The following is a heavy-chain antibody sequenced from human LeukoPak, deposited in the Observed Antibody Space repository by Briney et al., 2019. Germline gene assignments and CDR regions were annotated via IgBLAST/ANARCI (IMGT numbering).Heavy chain of an antibody. CDR1: GFSFSTYG. J-gene: IGHJ4*02. CDR2: ISYDGSNK. CDR3: VKDRSPGLEDYDFWSGGFDF. V-gene: IGHV3-30*18. Sequence: GGSLRLSCAASGFSFSTYGMEWVRQAPGKGLEWVAVISYDGSNKNYADSVKGRFTISRDNSKNTLYLQMNSLRAEDTAVYYCVKDRSPGLEDYDFWSGGFDFWGQGALVTVSS. D-gene: IGHD3-3*01.